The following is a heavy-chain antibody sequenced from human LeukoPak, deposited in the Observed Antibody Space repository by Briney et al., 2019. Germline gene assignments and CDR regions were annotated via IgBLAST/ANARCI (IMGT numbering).Heavy chain of an antibody. CDR1: GFRFSVSP. Sequence: GGSLRLSCAASGFRFSVSPMHWVRQAPGKGLEWVSGISDSGGGTYYADSVKGRFTISRDNAKNSLYLQMNSLRAEDTAVYYCASAYGSGSYFNRDYWGQGTLVTVSS. D-gene: IGHD3-10*01. J-gene: IGHJ4*02. V-gene: IGHV3-21*01. CDR3: ASAYGSGSYFNRDY. CDR2: ISDSGGGT.